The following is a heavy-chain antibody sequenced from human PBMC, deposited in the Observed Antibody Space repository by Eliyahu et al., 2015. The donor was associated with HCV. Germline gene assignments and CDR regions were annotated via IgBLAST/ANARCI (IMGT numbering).Heavy chain of an antibody. Sequence: EVQLVESGGGLVQPGRSLXLXCAASGFTFDXXAXHWVRQAPGKGLEWVSGISWNSGSIGYADSVKGRFTISRDNAKNSLYLQMNSLRAEDTALYYCAKDIFPAVAELRDAFDIWGQGTMVTVSS. CDR1: GFTFDXXA. CDR2: ISWNSGSI. J-gene: IGHJ3*02. V-gene: IGHV3-9*01. D-gene: IGHD6-19*01. CDR3: AKDIFPAVAELRDAFDI.